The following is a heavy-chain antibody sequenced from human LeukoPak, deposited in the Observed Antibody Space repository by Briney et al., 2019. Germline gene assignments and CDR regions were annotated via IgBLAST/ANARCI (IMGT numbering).Heavy chain of an antibody. J-gene: IGHJ4*02. CDR2: IIPIFGTA. CDR3: ATDAARYGSGSYSGFY. V-gene: IGHV1-69*13. CDR1: GGTFSSYA. D-gene: IGHD3-10*01. Sequence: SVKVSCKASGGTFSSYAISWVRQAPGQGLEWMGGIIPIFGTANYAQKFQGRVTITADESTSTAYMELSSLRSEDTAVYYCATDAARYGSGSYSGFYWGQGTLVTVSS.